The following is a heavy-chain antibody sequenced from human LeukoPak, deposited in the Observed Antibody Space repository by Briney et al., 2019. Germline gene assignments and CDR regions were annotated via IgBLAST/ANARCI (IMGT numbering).Heavy chain of an antibody. V-gene: IGHV4-59*12. CDR2: IYYTGSA. CDR1: GGSISTYY. D-gene: IGHD4-23*01. J-gene: IGHJ3*02. CDR3: ARGSITVVPAFDI. Sequence: PSGTLSLTCTVSGGSISTYYWSWIRQPPGKGLEWIGCIYYTGSANYNPSLKSRGTISVDTSKNQFSLKLSSVTAADTAVYYCARGSITVVPAFDIWGQGTMFTVSS.